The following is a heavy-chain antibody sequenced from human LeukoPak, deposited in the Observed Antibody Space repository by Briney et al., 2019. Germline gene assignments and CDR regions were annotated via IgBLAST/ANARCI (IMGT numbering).Heavy chain of an antibody. CDR1: GFTFSDYY. Sequence: GGSLRLSCAASGFTFSDYYMSWVRQAPGKGLEWVSYISSSGSTIYYADSVKGRFTISRDNAKNSLYLQMNSLRAEDTAVYYGARDDCGGDCYSEVYYYGMDVWGQGTTVTVSS. D-gene: IGHD2-21*02. V-gene: IGHV3-11*01. CDR2: ISSSGSTI. CDR3: ARDDCGGDCYSEVYYYGMDV. J-gene: IGHJ6*02.